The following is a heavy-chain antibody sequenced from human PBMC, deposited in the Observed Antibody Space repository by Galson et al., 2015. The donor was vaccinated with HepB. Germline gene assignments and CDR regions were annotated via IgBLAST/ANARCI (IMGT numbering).Heavy chain of an antibody. V-gene: IGHV1-24*01. J-gene: IGHJ4*02. CDR1: GYTISEFS. Sequence: SVKVSCKVSGYTISEFSMHWVRQAPGKGLEWVGGFAPENGEPIYAQKFQGRVTMTEDASTDTACLELSSLRSDDTAVYYCATDFRMAGPSYPVGLYPAYWGQGALVSVSS. CDR3: ATDFRMAGPSYPVGLYPAY. CDR2: FAPENGEP. D-gene: IGHD6-19*01.